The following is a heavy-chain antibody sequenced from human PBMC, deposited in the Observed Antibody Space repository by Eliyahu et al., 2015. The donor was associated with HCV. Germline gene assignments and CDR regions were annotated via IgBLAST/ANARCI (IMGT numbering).Heavy chain of an antibody. CDR3: ARDRGRNDYYYGMDV. CDR2: ISSSSSTI. CDR1: GFXXXSYX. D-gene: IGHD4-23*01. Sequence: EVQLVESGGGLVQPGGSLRLSXAXSGFXXXSYXXNWVRQAPGKGLEWVSYISSSSSTIYYADSVKGRFTISRENAKNSLYLQMNSLRAEDTAVYYCARDRGRNDYYYGMDVWGQGTTVTVSS. J-gene: IGHJ6*02. V-gene: IGHV3-48*01.